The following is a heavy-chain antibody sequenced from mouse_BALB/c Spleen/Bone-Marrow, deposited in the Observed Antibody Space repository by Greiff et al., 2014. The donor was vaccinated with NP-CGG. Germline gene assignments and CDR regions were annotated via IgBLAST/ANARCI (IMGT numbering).Heavy chain of an antibody. Sequence: VQLQQSGRELVKPGGSMKISCEASGYSFTGYYMPWIRQTQGKKLEWVGLINRCSGCTHYAESVKGRFTFSIDTANSTAYMQLSSLTSEDTAIYYCARQEVYGGYPRCYFDDWGPGTTLTVSS. D-gene: IGHD2-2*01. CDR3: ARQEVYGGYPRCYFDD. CDR2: INRCSGCT. J-gene: IGHJ2*01. CDR1: GYSFTGYY. V-gene: IGHV1-31*01.